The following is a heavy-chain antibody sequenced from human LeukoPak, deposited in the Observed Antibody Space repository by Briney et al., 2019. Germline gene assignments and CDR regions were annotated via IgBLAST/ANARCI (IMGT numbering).Heavy chain of an antibody. Sequence: ASVKVSRKASGYTFTSYYMHWVRQAPGQGLEWMGIINPSGGSTSYAQKFQGRVTMTRDTSTSTVYMELSSLRSGDTAVYYCARGPQGYYFDYWGQGTLVTVSS. CDR3: ARGPQGYYFDY. V-gene: IGHV1-46*01. CDR1: GYTFTSYY. J-gene: IGHJ4*02. CDR2: INPSGGST.